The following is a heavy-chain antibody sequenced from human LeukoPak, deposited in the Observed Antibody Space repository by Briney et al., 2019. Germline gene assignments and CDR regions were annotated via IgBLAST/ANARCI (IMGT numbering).Heavy chain of an antibody. V-gene: IGHV3-30*02. J-gene: IGHJ6*03. CDR2: IQYDGSNQ. Sequence: GGSLRLSCAASGFPFSSRWMSWVRQAPGKGLEWVAYIQYDGSNQQYADSVKGRFSISRDSSKNILYLQMNSLRAEDTAVYYCAKDRCSNGVGCYYYYMDVWGKGTTVTISS. CDR1: GFPFSSRW. D-gene: IGHD2-8*01. CDR3: AKDRCSNGVGCYYYYMDV.